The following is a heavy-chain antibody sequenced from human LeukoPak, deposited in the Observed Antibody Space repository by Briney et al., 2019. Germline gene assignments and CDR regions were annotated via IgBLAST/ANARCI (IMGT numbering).Heavy chain of an antibody. Sequence: SVEVSCKASGYTFTTYYMHWVRQAPGQGLEWMGGIIPIFGTANYAQKFQGRVTITADESTSTAYMELSSLRSEDTAVYYCARGPTVLRFLEWLLKPLDYWGQGTLVTVSS. D-gene: IGHD3-3*01. CDR1: GYTFTTYY. CDR3: ARGPTVLRFLEWLLKPLDY. J-gene: IGHJ4*02. V-gene: IGHV1-69*13. CDR2: IIPIFGTA.